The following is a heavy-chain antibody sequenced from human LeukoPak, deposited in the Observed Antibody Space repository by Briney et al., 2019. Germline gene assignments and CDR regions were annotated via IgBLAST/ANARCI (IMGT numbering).Heavy chain of an antibody. CDR3: VRDVSRRIGMDV. CDR1: GFSFNSYT. D-gene: IGHD2/OR15-2a*01. V-gene: IGHV3-21*01. Sequence: GGSLRLSCLASGFSFNSYTMNWVREAPGKGLEGVSTISPVSSYTWYAESVKGRFTISRDNPKNSLYLQMDSLRAEDTAVYYCVRDVSRRIGMDVWGQGTTVTVSS. J-gene: IGHJ6*02. CDR2: ISPVSSYT.